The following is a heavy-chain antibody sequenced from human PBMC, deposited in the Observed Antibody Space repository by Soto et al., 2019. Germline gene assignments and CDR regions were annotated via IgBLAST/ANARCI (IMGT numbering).Heavy chain of an antibody. D-gene: IGHD3-10*01. CDR2: IYWDDDK. Sequence: SGPTLVNPTQTLALTCTFSGFSFSTGGVGVGWIRQPPGKALEWLALIYWDDDKRYSPSLKSRLTVTKDTSKNQVLLTMTNMDPVDTATYYCARAQWFGDPFDYWGQGTLVTVSS. CDR1: GFSFSTGGVG. V-gene: IGHV2-5*02. CDR3: ARAQWFGDPFDY. J-gene: IGHJ4*02.